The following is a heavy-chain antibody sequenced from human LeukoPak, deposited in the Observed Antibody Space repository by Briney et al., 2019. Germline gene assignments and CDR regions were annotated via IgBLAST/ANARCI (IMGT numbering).Heavy chain of an antibody. CDR1: GYTFTSYY. V-gene: IGHV1-46*01. CDR3: AREDDCTNGVRYWFDP. Sequence: ASVKVSCKASGYTFTSYYMHWVRQAPGQGLEWMGIINPSGGSTSYAQKFQGRVTMTRDTSTSTVYMELSSLRSEDTAVYYCAREDDCTNGVRYWFDPWGQGTLVTVSS. J-gene: IGHJ5*02. D-gene: IGHD2-8*01. CDR2: INPSGGST.